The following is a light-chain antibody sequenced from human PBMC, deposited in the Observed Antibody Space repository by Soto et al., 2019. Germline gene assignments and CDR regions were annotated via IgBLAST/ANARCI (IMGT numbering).Light chain of an antibody. CDR2: GAS. J-gene: IGKJ1*01. CDR3: QQYGSSPQT. CDR1: QSVSSSY. Sequence: EILLTQSPGTLSLSPGERATLSCRASQSVSSSYLAWYQQKPGQAPRLLIYGASSRATGIPDRFSGSGSGTDFTLTISRLEPEDCAVYYCQQYGSSPQTVGQGTKVDSK. V-gene: IGKV3-20*01.